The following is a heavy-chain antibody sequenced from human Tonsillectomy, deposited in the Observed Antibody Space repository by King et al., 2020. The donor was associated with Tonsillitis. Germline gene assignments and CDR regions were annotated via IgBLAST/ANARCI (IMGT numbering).Heavy chain of an antibody. CDR2: FDPEDGET. Sequence: QLVQSGAEVKKPGASVKVSCKVSGYTLTGLSMHWLRQAPGKGLEWMGGFDPEDGETIYAEKFQGRVTMTEDTSTDTAYMEQSSLRTEDTAVYYCATIMALYWWANGILLRRDEYFQHWGQGTLVTVSS. J-gene: IGHJ1*01. CDR3: ATIMALYWWANGILLRRDEYFQH. CDR1: GYTLTGLS. D-gene: IGHD2-8*02. V-gene: IGHV1-24*01.